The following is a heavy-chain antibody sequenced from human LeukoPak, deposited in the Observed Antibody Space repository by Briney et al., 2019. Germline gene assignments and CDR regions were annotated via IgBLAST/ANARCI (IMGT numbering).Heavy chain of an antibody. CDR1: GGTFSSYA. V-gene: IGHV1-69*13. CDR2: IIPIFGTA. D-gene: IGHD3-22*01. Sequence: GASVKVSCKASGGTFSSYAISWVRQAPGQGLEWMGGIIPIFGTANYAQKFQGRVTITADESTSTAYMELSSLRSEDTAVYYCARDAYYDSSGYYYYFDYWGQGILVTVSS. CDR3: ARDAYYDSSGYYYYFDY. J-gene: IGHJ4*02.